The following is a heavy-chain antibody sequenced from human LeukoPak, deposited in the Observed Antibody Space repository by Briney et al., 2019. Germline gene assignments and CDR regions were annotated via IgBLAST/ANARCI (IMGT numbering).Heavy chain of an antibody. V-gene: IGHV4-59*01. CDR1: GASMTNYY. D-gene: IGHD6-13*01. J-gene: IGHJ4*02. CDR2: IYYSGST. CDR3: ARDRPGGSSLDY. Sequence: PSETLSLTCTVSGASMTNYYWSWIRQPPGKGLEWIGYIYYSGSTNYNPSLKSRVTISVDTSENQFSLKLTSVTAADTAVYYCARDRPGGSSLDYWGQGTLVTVSS.